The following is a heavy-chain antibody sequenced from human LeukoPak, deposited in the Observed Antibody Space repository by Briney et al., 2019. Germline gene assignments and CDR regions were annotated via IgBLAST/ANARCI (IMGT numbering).Heavy chain of an antibody. CDR2: ISYDGSNK. Sequence: PGGSLRLSCAASGFTFSSYAMHWVRQAPGKGLEWVAVISYDGSNKYYADSVKGRFTISRDNSKNTLYLQMNSLRAEDTAVYYCAREAAGGSYVTYYYYGMDVWGQGTTVTVSS. D-gene: IGHD1-26*01. CDR1: GFTFSSYA. J-gene: IGHJ6*02. V-gene: IGHV3-30-3*01. CDR3: AREAAGGSYVTYYYYGMDV.